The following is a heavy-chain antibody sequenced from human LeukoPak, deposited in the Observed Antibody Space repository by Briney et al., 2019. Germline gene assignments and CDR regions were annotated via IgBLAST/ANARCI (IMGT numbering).Heavy chain of an antibody. CDR2: IYPDDSDT. CDR1: GYTFSSYW. J-gene: IGHJ6*03. D-gene: IGHD2-8*01. Sequence: GESLKISCKGSGYTFSSYWIGWVRQMPGKGLEWMGIIYPDDSDTRYSPSFQGQVTISADKSISTAYLQWSSLKASDTAMYYCARLAYSSNDVCYSNYYYSMDVWGKGTTVTVSS. V-gene: IGHV5-51*01. CDR3: ARLAYSSNDVCYSNYYYSMDV.